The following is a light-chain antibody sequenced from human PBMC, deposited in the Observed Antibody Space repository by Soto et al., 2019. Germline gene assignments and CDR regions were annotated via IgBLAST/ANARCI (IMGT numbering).Light chain of an antibody. V-gene: IGKV1-5*01. CDR3: QQYKSYST. CDR1: QSLNSR. J-gene: IGKJ1*01. Sequence: IPLTQSPSTLAASFGDRVTLTCRASQSLNSRLAWYQQRPGKAPKLLIYDASTLESGVPSRFSGSGSGTEFTLTINNLQPDDLATYICQQYKSYSTFGRGTKV. CDR2: DAS.